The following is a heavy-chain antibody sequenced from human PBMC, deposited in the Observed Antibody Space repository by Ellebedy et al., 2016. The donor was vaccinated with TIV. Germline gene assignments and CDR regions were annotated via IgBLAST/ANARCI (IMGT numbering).Heavy chain of an antibody. CDR3: ARGSSGHPYSPIDY. J-gene: IGHJ4*02. CDR1: GYTFTSYG. D-gene: IGHD6-19*01. Sequence: ASVKVSCXASGYTFTSYGISWVRQAPGQGLEWMGWISAYNGNTNYAQKLQGRVTMTTDTSTSTAYMELRSLRSDDTAVYYCARGSSGHPYSPIDYWGQGTLVTVSS. V-gene: IGHV1-18*01. CDR2: ISAYNGNT.